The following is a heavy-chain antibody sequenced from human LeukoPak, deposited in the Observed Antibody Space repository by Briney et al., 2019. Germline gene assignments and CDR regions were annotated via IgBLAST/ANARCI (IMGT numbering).Heavy chain of an antibody. CDR3: ARDYGAYYDILTGHSGAFDI. D-gene: IGHD3-9*01. Sequence: SVKVSCKASGGTFSSYTISWVRQAPGQGLEWMGRIIPIFGTANYAQKFQGRVTITADESTSTAYMELSSLRSEDTAVYYCARDYGAYYDILTGHSGAFDIWGQGTMVTVSS. CDR1: GGTFSSYT. J-gene: IGHJ3*02. CDR2: IIPIFGTA. V-gene: IGHV1-69*13.